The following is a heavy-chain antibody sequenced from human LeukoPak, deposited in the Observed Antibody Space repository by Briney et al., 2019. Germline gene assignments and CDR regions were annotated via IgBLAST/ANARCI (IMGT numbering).Heavy chain of an antibody. CDR1: GFTFSSYG. Sequence: PGGSLRLSCAASGFTFSSYGMSWVRQAPGKGLEWVSTISGSGASTYYADSMKGRFTISRDNSKNTLYLQMNSLRAEDTAIYYCAKSNRISVAGGVDYWGQGTLVTVSS. V-gene: IGHV3-23*01. CDR3: AKSNRISVAGGVDY. J-gene: IGHJ4*02. CDR2: ISGSGAST. D-gene: IGHD6-19*01.